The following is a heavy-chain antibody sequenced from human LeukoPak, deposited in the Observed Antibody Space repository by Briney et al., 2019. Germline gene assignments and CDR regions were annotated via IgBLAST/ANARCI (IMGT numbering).Heavy chain of an antibody. CDR3: ARGGSGWETYYYMDV. CDR2: IYTSGST. Sequence: SETLSLTCTVSGGSISSYYWSWIRQPAGKRLEWIGRIYTSGSTNYNPSLKSRVTMSVDTSKNQFSLKLSSVTAADTAVYYCARGGSGWETYYYMDVWGKGTTVTISS. CDR1: GGSISSYY. V-gene: IGHV4-4*07. D-gene: IGHD6-19*01. J-gene: IGHJ6*03.